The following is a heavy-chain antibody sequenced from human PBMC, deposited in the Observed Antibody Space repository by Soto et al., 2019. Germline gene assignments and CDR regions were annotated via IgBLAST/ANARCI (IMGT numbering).Heavy chain of an antibody. CDR3: ARGSGEYQLLQLYYFDH. CDR1: GFTFSSYG. CDR2: IWYDGSNK. D-gene: IGHD2-2*01. J-gene: IGHJ4*02. Sequence: PGGSLRLSCAASGFTFSSYGMHWVRQAPGKGLKWVAVIWYDGSNKYYADSVKGRFTISRDNSKNTLYLQMNSLRAEDTAVYYCARGSGEYQLLQLYYFDHWGQGTLVTVSS. V-gene: IGHV3-33*01.